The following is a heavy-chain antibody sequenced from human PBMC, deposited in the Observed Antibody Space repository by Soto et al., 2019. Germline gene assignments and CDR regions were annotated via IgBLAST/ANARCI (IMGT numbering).Heavy chain of an antibody. J-gene: IGHJ5*02. CDR3: ARAVTQLWQNWFDP. V-gene: IGHV1-18*01. CDR2: ISGYNGNT. CDR1: GYTFRNYG. Sequence: ASVKVSCKASGYTFRNYGFSWVRQAPGQGLEWMGWISGYNGNTNYAERLQGRVTMTTDTSTSTAYMELKNLRYDDTAVYYCARAVTQLWQNWFDPWGQGTLVTVSS. D-gene: IGHD5-18*01.